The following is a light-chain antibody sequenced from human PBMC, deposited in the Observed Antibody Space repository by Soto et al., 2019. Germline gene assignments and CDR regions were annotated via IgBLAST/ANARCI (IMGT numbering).Light chain of an antibody. J-gene: IGLJ3*02. CDR3: QSYDSSLSGPWV. CDR1: SSNIGAGYD. CDR2: GNS. Sequence: QSVLTQPPSVSGAPGQRVTISCTGSSSNIGAGYDVHWYQQLPGTAPKLLIYGNSNRPSGVPDRFSGSKSGTSASLAITGLQAEDEPDYYCQSYDSSLSGPWVFGGGTKLTVL. V-gene: IGLV1-40*01.